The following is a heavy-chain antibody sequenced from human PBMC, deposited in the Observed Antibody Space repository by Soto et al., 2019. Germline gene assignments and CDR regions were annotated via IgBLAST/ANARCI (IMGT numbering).Heavy chain of an antibody. CDR3: ARGAVAGHNWFDP. CDR2: IYPCDSDT. CDR1: RYSFTSYW. J-gene: IGHJ5*02. D-gene: IGHD6-19*01. V-gene: IGHV5-51*01. Sequence: PXEFLKTSVKGARYSFTSYWIGWVRQIPGKGLEWMGIIYPCDSDTRYSPSFQGQVTISADKSISTAYLQWSSLKASDTAMYYCARGAVAGHNWFDPWGQGTLVTVSS.